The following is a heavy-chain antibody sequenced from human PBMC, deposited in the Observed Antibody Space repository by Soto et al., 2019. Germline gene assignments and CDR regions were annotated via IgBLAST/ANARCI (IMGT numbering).Heavy chain of an antibody. CDR1: GFTFSSYG. V-gene: IGHV3-30*18. CDR3: AKDSYYDSSGHQDY. CDR2: ISYDGSNK. J-gene: IGHJ4*02. Sequence: QVQLVESGGGVVQPGRSLRLSCAASGFTFSSYGMHWVRQAPGKGLEWVAVISYDGSNKYYADSVKGRFTISRDNSKNTLYLQMNSMRAEDTAVYYCAKDSYYDSSGHQDYWGQGTLVTVSS. D-gene: IGHD3-22*01.